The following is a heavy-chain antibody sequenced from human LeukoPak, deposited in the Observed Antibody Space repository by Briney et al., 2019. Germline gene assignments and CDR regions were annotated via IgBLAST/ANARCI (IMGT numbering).Heavy chain of an antibody. Sequence: SQTLSLTCTVSGGSISSGDYYWSWIRQPPGKGLEWIGYIYYSGSTFHNPSLKSRVTISVDTSKNQFSLKLSSVTAADTAVYYCASRYYDFWSGYRWFDPWGQGTLVTVSS. CDR1: GGSISSGDYY. CDR2: IYYSGST. J-gene: IGHJ5*02. V-gene: IGHV4-30-4*01. CDR3: ASRYYDFWSGYRWFDP. D-gene: IGHD3-3*01.